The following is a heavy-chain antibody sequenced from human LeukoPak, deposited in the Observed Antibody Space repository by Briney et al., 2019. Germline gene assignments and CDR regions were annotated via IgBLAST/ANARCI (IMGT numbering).Heavy chain of an antibody. J-gene: IGHJ4*02. D-gene: IGHD6-19*01. CDR1: GFSFSSYE. V-gene: IGHV3-33*08. CDR3: ARESVNRIAVAGNFDY. Sequence: GGSLRLSCAASGFSFSSYEMNWVRQAPGKGLEWVAVIWYDGSNKYYADSVKGRFTISRDNSKNTLYLQMNSLRAEDTAVYYCARESVNRIAVAGNFDYWGQGTLVTVSS. CDR2: IWYDGSNK.